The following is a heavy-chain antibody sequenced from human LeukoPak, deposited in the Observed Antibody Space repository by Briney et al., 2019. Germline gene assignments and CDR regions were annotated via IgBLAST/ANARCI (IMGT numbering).Heavy chain of an antibody. CDR1: GFTFSSYA. Sequence: GGSLRLSCAASGFTFSSYAMSWVRQAPGKGLEWVSAISGSGGSTYYADSVKGWFTISRDNSKNTLYLQMNSLRAEDTAVYYCAKDRGSGSFSYGMDVWGQGTTVTVSS. V-gene: IGHV3-23*01. CDR3: AKDRGSGSFSYGMDV. J-gene: IGHJ6*02. CDR2: ISGSGGST. D-gene: IGHD3-10*01.